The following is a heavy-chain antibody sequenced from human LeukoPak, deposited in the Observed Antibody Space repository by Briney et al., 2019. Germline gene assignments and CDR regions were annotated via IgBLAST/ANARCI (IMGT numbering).Heavy chain of an antibody. D-gene: IGHD3-10*01. J-gene: IGHJ4*02. CDR2: IKQDGSET. CDR3: AKEGTYFLDN. V-gene: IGHV3-7*03. Sequence: PRGSLRPSCAAYGFTLSSNWMSRDRHAPGKGLEWVANIKQDGSETYYVDCVKGRFTISRDNSKNTLYLQMNNLRVEDTAVYYCAKEGTYFLDNWGQGTLVTVSS. CDR1: GFTLSSNW.